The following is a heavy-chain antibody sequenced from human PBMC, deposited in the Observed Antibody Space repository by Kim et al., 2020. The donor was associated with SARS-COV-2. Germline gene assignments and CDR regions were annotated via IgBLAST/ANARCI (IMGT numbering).Heavy chain of an antibody. CDR3: ARGGEKVAAPYPLFDY. Sequence: LKSRVTISVDTSKNQFSLKLSSVTAADTAVYYCARGGEKVAAPYPLFDYWGQGTLVTVSS. D-gene: IGHD6-6*01. J-gene: IGHJ4*02. V-gene: IGHV4-30-2*04.